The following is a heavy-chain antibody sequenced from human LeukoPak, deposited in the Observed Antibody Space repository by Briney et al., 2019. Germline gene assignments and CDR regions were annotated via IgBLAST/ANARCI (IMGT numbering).Heavy chain of an antibody. D-gene: IGHD3-10*01. CDR1: GFTFSNYP. CDR3: ARDSGGSGAAGAFDI. Sequence: PGRSLRLSCVASGFTFSNYPIHWVRQAPGKGLEWVAVISYDADNKYYAVSVKGRFTISRDNSKNTLYLQMNSLRAEDTAVYYCARDSGGSGAAGAFDIWGQGTMVTVSS. J-gene: IGHJ3*02. V-gene: IGHV3-30-3*01. CDR2: ISYDADNK.